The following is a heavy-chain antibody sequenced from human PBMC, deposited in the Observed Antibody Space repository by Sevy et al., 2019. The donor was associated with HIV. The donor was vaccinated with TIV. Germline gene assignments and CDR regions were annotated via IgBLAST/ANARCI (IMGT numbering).Heavy chain of an antibody. V-gene: IGHV3-7*01. CDR2: IKQDGSEK. D-gene: IGHD3-10*01. CDR3: ARDRYYGSGSYYNWGAFDI. Sequence: GGSLRLSCAASGFTFSSYWMSWVRQAPGKGLEWVANIKQDGSEKYYVDSVKGRFTISRDNAKNQLYLQMNSLRAEDTAVYYCARDRYYGSGSYYNWGAFDIWGQGTMVTVSS. CDR1: GFTFSSYW. J-gene: IGHJ3*02.